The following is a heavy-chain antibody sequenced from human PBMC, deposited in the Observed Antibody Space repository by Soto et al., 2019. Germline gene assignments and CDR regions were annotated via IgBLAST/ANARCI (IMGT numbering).Heavy chain of an antibody. CDR3: ARPQFQSYYYDSSGYWAFDY. D-gene: IGHD3-22*01. CDR1: GFTFSSYG. V-gene: IGHV3-33*01. CDR2: IWYDGSNK. J-gene: IGHJ4*02. Sequence: PGGSLRLSCAASGFTFSSYGMHWVRQAPGKGLEWVAVIWYDGSNKFYAVFVKGRFTISRDNSKNTLFLQMNSLRAEDTAVYYCARPQFQSYYYDSSGYWAFDYWGQGTLVTVSS.